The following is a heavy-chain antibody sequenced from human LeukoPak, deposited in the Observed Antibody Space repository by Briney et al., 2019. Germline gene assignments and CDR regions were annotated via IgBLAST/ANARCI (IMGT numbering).Heavy chain of an antibody. CDR1: GYTLTELS. CDR2: FDPEDGET. Sequence: ASVKVSCKVSGYTLTELSMHWVRQAPGKGLEWMGGFDPEDGETIYAQKFQGRVTMTEDTSTDTAYMELSSLRSGDTAVYYCATGVGWELLHYFDYWGQGTLVTVSS. J-gene: IGHJ4*02. V-gene: IGHV1-24*01. CDR3: ATGVGWELLHYFDY. D-gene: IGHD1-26*01.